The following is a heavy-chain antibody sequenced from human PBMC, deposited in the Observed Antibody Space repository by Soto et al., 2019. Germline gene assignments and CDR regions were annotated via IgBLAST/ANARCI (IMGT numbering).Heavy chain of an antibody. CDR3: AKDYSTTGTTSFAFDI. J-gene: IGHJ3*02. CDR1: GFTFDDYA. D-gene: IGHD1-1*01. CDR2: ISWNSGSI. V-gene: IGHV3-9*01. Sequence: GGSLRLSCAASGFTFDDYAMHWVRQAPGKGLEWVSGISWNSGSIGYADSVKGRFTISRDNAKNSLYLQMNSLRAEDTALYYCAKDYSTTGTTSFAFDIWGQGTMVTVSS.